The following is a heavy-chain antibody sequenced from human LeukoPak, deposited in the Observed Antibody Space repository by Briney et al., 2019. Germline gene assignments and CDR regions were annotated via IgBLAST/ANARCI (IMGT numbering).Heavy chain of an antibody. Sequence: GGSLRLSCTASTRYFTNYRMHWVRQVPGKGLAWLSRIDRDGLKANYADSVRGRFTISRHNAKSTAYLQMNSLRAEDTAVYYCGTSRWSGVVDSWGQGTLVTVSS. D-gene: IGHD3-3*01. CDR2: IDRDGLKA. J-gene: IGHJ5*01. V-gene: IGHV3-74*01. CDR3: GTSRWSGVVDS. CDR1: TRYFTNYR.